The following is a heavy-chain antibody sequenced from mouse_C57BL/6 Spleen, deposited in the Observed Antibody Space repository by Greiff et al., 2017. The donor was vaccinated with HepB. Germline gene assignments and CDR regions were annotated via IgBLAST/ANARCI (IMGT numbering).Heavy chain of an antibody. CDR3: ARDQRTNFDY. CDR2: IYPGDGDT. D-gene: IGHD2-13*01. CDR1: GYAFSSSW. Sequence: LQESGPELVKPGASVKISCKASGYAFSSSWMNWVKQRPGKGLEWIGRIYPGDGDTNYNGKFKGKATLTADKSSSTAYMQLSSLTSEDSAVYFCARDQRTNFDYWGQGTTLTVSS. J-gene: IGHJ2*01. V-gene: IGHV1-82*01.